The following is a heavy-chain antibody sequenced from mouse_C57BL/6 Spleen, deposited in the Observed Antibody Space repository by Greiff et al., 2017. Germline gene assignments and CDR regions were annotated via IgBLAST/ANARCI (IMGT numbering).Heavy chain of an antibody. Sequence: QVQLQQPGAELVKPGASVKLSCKASGYTFTSYWMQWVKQRPGQGLEWIGEIDPSDSYTNYNQKFKGKATLTVATSSSTAYMQLSSLTSEDSAVYYCARSKLDYWGQGTTLTVSS. CDR3: ARSKLDY. V-gene: IGHV1-50*01. CDR2: IDPSDSYT. J-gene: IGHJ2*01. CDR1: GYTFTSYW.